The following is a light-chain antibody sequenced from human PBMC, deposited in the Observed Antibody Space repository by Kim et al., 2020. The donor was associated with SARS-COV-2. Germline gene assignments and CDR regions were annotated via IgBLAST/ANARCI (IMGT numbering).Light chain of an antibody. Sequence: VSPGPTASTTCSGDKWGDKYACWYQQKPGQSPVLVIYQDSKRPSGIPERFSGSNSGNTDTLTISGTQAMDEADYYCQAWDSSTAVFGGGTKVTVL. J-gene: IGLJ2*01. CDR2: QDS. V-gene: IGLV3-1*01. CDR3: QAWDSSTAV. CDR1: KWGDKY.